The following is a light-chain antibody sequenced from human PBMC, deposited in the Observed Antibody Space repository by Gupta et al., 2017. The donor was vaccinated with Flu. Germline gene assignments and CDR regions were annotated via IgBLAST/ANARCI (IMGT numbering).Light chain of an antibody. J-gene: IGKJ1*01. CDR1: QGISSY. V-gene: IGKV1-8*01. CDR3: QHKNSCPWT. Sequence: IRMTQSPSSFSASTGDRVTSTCQASQGISSYLAWNQQKPGKAPKLLIYASSTVESGVPSRFSGSGSGTDFTLTISCRQAEDLATCYCQHKNSCPWTFGQGTKVEIK. CDR2: ASS.